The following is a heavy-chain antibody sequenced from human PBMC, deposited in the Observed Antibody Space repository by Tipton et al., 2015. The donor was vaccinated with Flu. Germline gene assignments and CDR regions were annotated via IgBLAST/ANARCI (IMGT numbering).Heavy chain of an antibody. V-gene: IGHV4-59*01. J-gene: IGHJ2*01. CDR2: IYYSGRT. Sequence: TLSLTCTVSGGSITSYYWSWIRQPPGKGLEWIGYIYYSGRTNYNPSLKSRVTISVDTSRNQFSLKLTSVTAADTAVYFCARDGDIAVAGGYFDLWGRGNLVTVSS. CDR1: GGSITSYY. D-gene: IGHD6-19*01. CDR3: ARDGDIAVAGGYFDL.